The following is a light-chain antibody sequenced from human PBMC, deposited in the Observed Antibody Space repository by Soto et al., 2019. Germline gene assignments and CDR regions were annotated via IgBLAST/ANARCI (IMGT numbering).Light chain of an antibody. CDR3: QSHDSSLHASV. CDR2: GNT. CDR1: SSNIGAGYD. J-gene: IGLJ1*01. Sequence: QSVLTQPPSVSGAPGQRVTISCTGSSSNIGAGYDVHWYLQLPGTAPKLLIYGNTNRPSGVPDRFSGSESGSSASLAITGLQAEDEADYYCQSHDSSLHASVFGTGTKVTV. V-gene: IGLV1-40*01.